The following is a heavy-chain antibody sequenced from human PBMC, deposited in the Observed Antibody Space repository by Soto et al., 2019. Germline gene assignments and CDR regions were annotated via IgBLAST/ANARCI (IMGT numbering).Heavy chain of an antibody. CDR2: IGTAGDT. CDR1: GFTFSSYD. CDR3: ARLGDGYNNWYFDL. J-gene: IGHJ2*01. Sequence: QPGGSLRLSCAASGFTFSSYDMHWVRQATGKGLEWVSAIGTAGDTYYPGSVKGRFTISRENAKNSLYLQMNSLRAGDTAVYYCARLGDGYNNWYFDLWGRGTLVTVSS. D-gene: IGHD5-12*01. V-gene: IGHV3-13*01.